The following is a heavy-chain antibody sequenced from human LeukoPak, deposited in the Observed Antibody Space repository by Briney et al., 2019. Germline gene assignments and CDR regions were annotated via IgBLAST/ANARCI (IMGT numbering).Heavy chain of an antibody. J-gene: IGHJ4*02. D-gene: IGHD4-23*01. CDR2: INPNSGGT. CDR3: ANDYGGDGLFDY. Sequence: ASVKVSCKASGYTFTGYYMHWVRQAPGQGLEWMGWINPNSGGTNYAQKFQGRVTMTRNTSISTAYMELSSLRSEDTAVYYCANDYGGDGLFDYWGQGTLVTVSS. V-gene: IGHV1-2*02. CDR1: GYTFTGYY.